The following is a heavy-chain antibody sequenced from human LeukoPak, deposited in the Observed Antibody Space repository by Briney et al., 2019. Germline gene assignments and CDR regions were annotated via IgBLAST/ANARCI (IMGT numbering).Heavy chain of an antibody. CDR1: GGSISSSSYY. J-gene: IGHJ3*02. D-gene: IGHD5-24*01. CDR2: MYYSGST. CDR3: ARGIQRWLQLSDDGFDI. V-gene: IGHV4-39*07. Sequence: PSETLPLTCTVSGGSISSSSYYWGWIRQPSGKGLEWIGSMYYSGSTYFNPSLKSRVTISVDTSKNQFSLKLSSVTAADTAVYYCARGIQRWLQLSDDGFDIWGQGTMVTVSS.